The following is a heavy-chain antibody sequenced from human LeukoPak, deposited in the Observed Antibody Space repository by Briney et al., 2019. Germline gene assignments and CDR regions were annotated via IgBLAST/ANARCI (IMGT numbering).Heavy chain of an antibody. Sequence: SETLSLTCTVSGGSISSGGYFWSWIRQHPGKGLEWIGYIYYSGSTYYNPSLKSRVTISVDTSKNHFSLRLSSVTAADTAVYYCARGTYSSGWSLGFDPWGQGTLVTVSS. V-gene: IGHV4-31*03. CDR2: IYYSGST. J-gene: IGHJ5*02. CDR1: GGSISSGGYF. D-gene: IGHD6-19*01. CDR3: ARGTYSSGWSLGFDP.